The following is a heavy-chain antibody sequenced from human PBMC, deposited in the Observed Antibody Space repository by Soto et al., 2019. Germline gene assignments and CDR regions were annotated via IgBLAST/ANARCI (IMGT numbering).Heavy chain of an antibody. V-gene: IGHV1-69*13. Sequence: SVMFSFKDSGCTFSSYDISWVRQAPGRGLECIGGIIPIFGTAKYAENFQGRVTITADESTSRAYMELSRLRYEDTAVYYCASSASRGRFPGPDYWG. D-gene: IGHD3-22*01. CDR3: ASSASRGRFPGPDY. CDR2: IIPIFGTA. CDR1: GCTFSSYD. J-gene: IGHJ4*01.